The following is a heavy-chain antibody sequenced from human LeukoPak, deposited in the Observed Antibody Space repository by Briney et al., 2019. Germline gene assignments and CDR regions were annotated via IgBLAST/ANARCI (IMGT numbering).Heavy chain of an antibody. V-gene: IGHV4-4*07. J-gene: IGHJ6*02. CDR1: GGSISSYY. CDR3: ARETMVRGVIFYYYGMDV. Sequence: PSETLSLTCTVSGGSISSYYWSWIRQPAGKGLEWIGRIYTSGSTNYNPSLKSRVTVSVDTSKNQFSLKLSSVTAADTAVYYCARETMVRGVIFYYYGMDVWGQGTTVTVSS. CDR2: IYTSGST. D-gene: IGHD3-10*01.